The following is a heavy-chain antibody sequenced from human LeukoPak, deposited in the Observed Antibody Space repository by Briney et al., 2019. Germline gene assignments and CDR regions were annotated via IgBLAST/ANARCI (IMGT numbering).Heavy chain of an antibody. Sequence: PGGSLRLSCAASGFTFITYSMTWVRQAPGKGLEWVANINQDGTEKYYVDSVKGRFTISRDNAKNSLYLQMNSLRVEDTAVYYCAKVAKYYYGSETYYFFEHWGQGTPVTASS. J-gene: IGHJ4*02. CDR1: GFTFITYS. V-gene: IGHV3-7*01. CDR3: AKVAKYYYGSETYYFFEH. D-gene: IGHD3-10*01. CDR2: INQDGTEK.